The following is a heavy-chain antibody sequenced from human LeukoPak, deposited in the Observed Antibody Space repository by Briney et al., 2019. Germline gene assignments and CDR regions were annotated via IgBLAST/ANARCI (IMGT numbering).Heavy chain of an antibody. CDR2: INHSGST. CDR1: GGSFSGYY. Sequence: SETLSLTCAVYGGSFSGYYWSWIRQPPGKGLEWIGEINHSGSTNYNPSLKSRVTISVDTSKNQFSLKLSSVTAADTAVYYCARSLYGGPGDYWGQGTLVTVSS. V-gene: IGHV4-34*01. D-gene: IGHD2-2*02. J-gene: IGHJ4*02. CDR3: ARSLYGGPGDY.